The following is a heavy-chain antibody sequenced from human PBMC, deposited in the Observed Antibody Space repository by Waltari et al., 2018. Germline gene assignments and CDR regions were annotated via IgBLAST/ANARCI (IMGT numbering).Heavy chain of an antibody. CDR1: GFTFSSYA. D-gene: IGHD2-2*02. CDR3: AANWACSSTSCYKYLAHFQH. J-gene: IGHJ1*01. V-gene: IGHV3-30-3*01. CDR2: ISYDGSNK. Sequence: QVQLVESGGGVVQPGRSLRLSCAASGFTFSSYAMHWVRQAPGKGLGWVAVISYDGSNKYYADSVKGRFTISRDNSKNTLYLQMNSLRAEDTAVYYCAANWACSSTSCYKYLAHFQHWGQGTLVTVSS.